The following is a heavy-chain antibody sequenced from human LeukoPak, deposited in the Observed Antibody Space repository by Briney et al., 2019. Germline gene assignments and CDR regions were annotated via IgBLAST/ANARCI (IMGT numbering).Heavy chain of an antibody. CDR1: GFTFSSYA. D-gene: IGHD3-22*01. J-gene: IGHJ5*02. V-gene: IGHV3-23*01. Sequence: GGSLRLSCAASGFTFSSYAMGWVRQAPGKGLEWVSSISGSGGKTYYTDSVKGRFTISRDNSKNTVYLQMNSLRGEDTALYYCAKGPYDTSSGWFDPWGQGTLVTVSS. CDR3: AKGPYDTSSGWFDP. CDR2: ISGSGGKT.